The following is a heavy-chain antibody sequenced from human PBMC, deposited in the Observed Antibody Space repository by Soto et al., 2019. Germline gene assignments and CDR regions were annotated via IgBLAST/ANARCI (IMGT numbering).Heavy chain of an antibody. J-gene: IGHJ5*02. CDR1: GYTFTSYY. D-gene: IGHD1-26*01. CDR2: INPSGGST. CDR3: ASPASGSYYVA. Sequence: QVQLVQSGAEVKKPGASVKVSCKASGYTFTSYYMHWVRQAPGQGLEWMGIINPSGGSTSYAQKFEGRVTMTRDTSTSTVYMELSSLRSEDTAVYYCASPASGSYYVAWGQGTLVTVSS. V-gene: IGHV1-46*01.